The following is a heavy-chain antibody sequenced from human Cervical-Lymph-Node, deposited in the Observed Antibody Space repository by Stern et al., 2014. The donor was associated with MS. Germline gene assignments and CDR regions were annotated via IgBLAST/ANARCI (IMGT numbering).Heavy chain of an antibody. V-gene: IGHV3-7*01. CDR2: IKEDGRET. CDR3: ARECFAYGLIDY. J-gene: IGHJ4*02. Sequence: EVQLVESGGGLVQPGGSLRLSCAASGFTFTSCWMNWVRQAPGKGLEWVANIKEDGRETYYVDSVKGRCTITRDNAKSSLYLQMNSLRADDTAVYYCARECFAYGLIDYWGQGTQVTVSS. D-gene: IGHD3-16*01. CDR1: GFTFTSCW.